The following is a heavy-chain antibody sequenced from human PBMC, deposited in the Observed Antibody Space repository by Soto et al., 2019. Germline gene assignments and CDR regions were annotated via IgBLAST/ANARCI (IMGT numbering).Heavy chain of an antibody. Sequence: QVQLQESGPGLVKPSETLSLTCTVSGGSINSDYWSWIRQAPGKGLVWIGYVYRGGANYNSSLKSRGTISIDTSKNQLSLTLTSVTAADTALYFCAKHGRTAAAVIHIFDYWGQGTLVTVSS. D-gene: IGHD2-2*01. CDR3: AKHGRTAAAVIHIFDY. V-gene: IGHV4-59*08. J-gene: IGHJ4*02. CDR2: VYRGGA. CDR1: GGSINSDY.